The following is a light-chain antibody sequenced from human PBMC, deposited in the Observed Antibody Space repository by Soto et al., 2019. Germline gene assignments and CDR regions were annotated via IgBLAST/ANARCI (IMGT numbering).Light chain of an antibody. CDR1: SSNIGAGYD. J-gene: IGLJ3*02. V-gene: IGLV1-40*01. Sequence: QSVLTQPPSVSGAPGQRVTISCTGSSSNIGAGYDVHWYQQLPGTAPKLLIFGNNNRPSGVPDRFSGSKSGTLASLAITGLQAEDDADYYCQSYDSSLSGWVFGGGTKLTVL. CDR3: QSYDSSLSGWV. CDR2: GNN.